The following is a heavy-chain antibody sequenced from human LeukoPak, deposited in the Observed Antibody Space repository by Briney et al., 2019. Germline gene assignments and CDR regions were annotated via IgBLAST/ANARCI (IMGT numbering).Heavy chain of an antibody. J-gene: IGHJ4*02. CDR1: GGSISSYY. CDR3: ARGPYSSSWYDFDY. CDR2: IYFSGST. Sequence: SETLSLTCTVSGGSISSYYWSWIWQPPGKGLEWIGYIYFSGSTNYNPSLKSRVTISVDTSKNQFSLKLSSVTAADTAVYYCARGPYSSSWYDFDYWGQGTLVTVSS. D-gene: IGHD6-13*01. V-gene: IGHV4-59*01.